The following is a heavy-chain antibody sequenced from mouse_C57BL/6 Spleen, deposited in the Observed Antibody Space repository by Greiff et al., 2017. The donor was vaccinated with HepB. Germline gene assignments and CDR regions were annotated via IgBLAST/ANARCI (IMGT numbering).Heavy chain of an antibody. CDR3: TTESYYGSSAWFAY. CDR2: IDPEDGDS. J-gene: IGHJ3*01. D-gene: IGHD1-1*01. Sequence: EVMLVESGAELVRPGASVKLSCTASGFNIKDYYMHWVKQRPEQGLEWIGRIDPEDGDSEYAPKFQGKATMTADTSSNTAYLQLSSLTSEDTAVYYCTTESYYGSSAWFAYWGQGTLVTVSA. CDR1: GFNIKDYY. V-gene: IGHV14-1*01.